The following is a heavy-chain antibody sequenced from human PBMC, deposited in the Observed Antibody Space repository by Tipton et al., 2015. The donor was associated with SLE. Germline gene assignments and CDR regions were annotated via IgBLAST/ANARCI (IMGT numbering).Heavy chain of an antibody. D-gene: IGHD3-22*01. CDR1: GFRVSSNY. CDR2: INGDGTIT. CDR3: VRKDGYYYDSSGFATDFDY. J-gene: IGHJ4*02. V-gene: IGHV3-74*01. Sequence: SLRLSCAASGFRVSSNYMSWVRQAPGKGLVWVSRINGDGTITTYADFVKGRSTISRDNAKNTVFLQMNSLRAEDTAVYYCVRKDGYYYDSSGFATDFDYWGQGTLVTVSS.